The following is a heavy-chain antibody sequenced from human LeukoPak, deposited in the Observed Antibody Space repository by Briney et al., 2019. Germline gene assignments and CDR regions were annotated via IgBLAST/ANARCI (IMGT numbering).Heavy chain of an antibody. CDR2: MSSSGDTI. CDR1: GFSFSDYY. D-gene: IGHD1-1*01. Sequence: NPGGSLRLSCAASGFSFSDYYMSWIRQAPGKGLEWVSYMSSSGDTIYYADSVKGRFTISRDNAKNSLFLQMNSLRAEDTAVYYCVTAPTRTDSVYWGQGTLVTVSS. J-gene: IGHJ4*02. CDR3: VTAPTRTDSVY. V-gene: IGHV3-11*04.